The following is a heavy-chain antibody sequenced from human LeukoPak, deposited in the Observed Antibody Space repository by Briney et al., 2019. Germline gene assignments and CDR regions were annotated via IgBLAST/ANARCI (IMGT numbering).Heavy chain of an antibody. CDR1: GGSFSGYY. V-gene: IGHV4-34*01. Sequence: SETLSLTCAVYGGSFSGYYWSWIRQPPGKGLEWIGEINHSGSTNYNPSLKSRVTISVDTSKNQFSLKLSSVTAADTAVYYCARQPRTRTTVGDAFDIWGQGTMVTVSS. J-gene: IGHJ3*02. CDR3: ARQPRTRTTVGDAFDI. D-gene: IGHD4-17*01. CDR2: INHSGST.